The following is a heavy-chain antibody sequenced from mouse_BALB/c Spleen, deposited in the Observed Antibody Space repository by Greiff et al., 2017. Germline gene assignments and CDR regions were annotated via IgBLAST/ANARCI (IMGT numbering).Heavy chain of an antibody. Sequence: EVQLQESGTVLARPGASVKMSCKASGYSFTSYWMHWVKQRPGQGLEWIGAIYPGNSDTSYNQKFKGKAKLTAVTSASTAYMELSSLTNEDSAVYYCTGGYDEEFDYGGQGTTLTVSS. CDR1: GYSFTSYW. CDR3: TGGYDEEFDY. J-gene: IGHJ2*01. D-gene: IGHD2-14*01. V-gene: IGHV1-5*01. CDR2: IYPGNSDT.